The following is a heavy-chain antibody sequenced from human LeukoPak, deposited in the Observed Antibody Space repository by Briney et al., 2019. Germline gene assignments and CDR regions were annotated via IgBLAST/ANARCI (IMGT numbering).Heavy chain of an antibody. V-gene: IGHV4-59*01. CDR1: GGSISSYY. CDR3: ARLRDGRWLLEY. Sequence: SETLSLICTVSGGSISSYYWSWIRQPPGKGLEWIGYIYYSGSTNYNPSLKSRVTISVDTSKNQFSLKLSSVTAADTAVYYCARLRDGRWLLEYWGQGTLVTVSS. D-gene: IGHD5-24*01. J-gene: IGHJ4*02. CDR2: IYYSGST.